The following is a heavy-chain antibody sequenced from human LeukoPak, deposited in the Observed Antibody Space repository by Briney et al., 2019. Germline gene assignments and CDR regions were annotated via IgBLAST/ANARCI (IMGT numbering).Heavy chain of an antibody. J-gene: IGHJ3*02. CDR2: IHHTGST. CDR3: ARGARYSSGWYASVVAARGQSAFDI. CDR1: GGSISSSGCS. D-gene: IGHD6-19*01. V-gene: IGHV4-30-2*01. Sequence: RASETLSLTCAVSGGSISSSGCSWSWIRQPPGKGLEWIGYIHHTGSTYYNPSLKSRVTISVDTSKNQFSLKLSSVTAADTAVYYCARGARYSSGWYASVVAARGQSAFDIWGQGTMVTVSS.